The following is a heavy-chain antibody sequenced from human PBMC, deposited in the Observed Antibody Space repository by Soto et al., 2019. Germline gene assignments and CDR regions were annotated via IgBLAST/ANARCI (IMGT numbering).Heavy chain of an antibody. V-gene: IGHV3-23*01. CDR1: GFTFNSYA. J-gene: IGHJ4*02. Sequence: EVQLLESGGGLVQPGGSLRLSCGGSGFTFNSYAMTWVRQAPGKGLEWVSAISGSGGSTYYTNSVKGRFTISRDQSKDTLCPQMDSLRAEDTAIYYCAKDRHYGSGTYSDSYLDYWGQGTLVTVSS. D-gene: IGHD3-10*01. CDR3: AKDRHYGSGTYSDSYLDY. CDR2: ISGSGGST.